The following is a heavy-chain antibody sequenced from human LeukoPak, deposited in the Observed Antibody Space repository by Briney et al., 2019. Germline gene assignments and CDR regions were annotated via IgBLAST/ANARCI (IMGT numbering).Heavy chain of an antibody. CDR1: GYTFSNYG. J-gene: IGHJ5*02. V-gene: IGHV1-18*01. Sequence: ASVKVSCKASGYTFSNYGISWVRQAPGQGLEWLGWISAYNGNTHYAQKLQGRVTLTTDTSTSTAYMEVRSLRSDDTAVYFCARDRKRIQLWTPFDPWGQGTLVTVSS. D-gene: IGHD5-18*01. CDR2: ISAYNGNT. CDR3: ARDRKRIQLWTPFDP.